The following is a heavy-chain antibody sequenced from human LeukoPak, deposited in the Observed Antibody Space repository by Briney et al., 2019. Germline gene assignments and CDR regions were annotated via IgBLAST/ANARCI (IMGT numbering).Heavy chain of an antibody. D-gene: IGHD5-24*01. CDR2: IYYSGST. CDR3: ARWKISTVEMMFDY. V-gene: IGHV4-59*12. Sequence: SETLSLTCTVSGGSISSYYWSWIRQPPGKGLEWIGYIYYSGSTNYNPSLKSRVTISVDTSKNQFSLKLSSVTAADTAVYYCARWKISTVEMMFDYWGQGTLVTVSS. CDR1: GGSISSYY. J-gene: IGHJ4*02.